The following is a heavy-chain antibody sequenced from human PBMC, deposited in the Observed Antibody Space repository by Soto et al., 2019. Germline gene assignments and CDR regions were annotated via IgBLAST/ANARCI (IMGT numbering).Heavy chain of an antibody. D-gene: IGHD5-12*01. CDR1: GGSISSGDYY. V-gene: IGHV4-30-4*01. Sequence: SETLSLTCTVSGGSISSGDYYWSWIRQPPGKGLEWIGYIYYSGSTYYNPSLKSRVTISVDTSKNQFSLKLSSVTAADTAVYYCAWARGYSRYDKDYWGQGNLVTVSS. CDR2: IYYSGST. CDR3: AWARGYSRYDKDY. J-gene: IGHJ4*02.